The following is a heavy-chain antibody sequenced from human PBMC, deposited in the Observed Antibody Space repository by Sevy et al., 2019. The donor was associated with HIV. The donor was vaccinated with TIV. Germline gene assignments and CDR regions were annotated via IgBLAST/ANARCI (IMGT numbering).Heavy chain of an antibody. J-gene: IGHJ4*02. D-gene: IGHD3-16*01. V-gene: IGHV3-15*01. Sequence: GGCLRLSCAASGFSFSDAWMTWVRQTPGKGLEWVRRIKSESDGGTTDYAAPVKGRFSISRDDSINTLYLEMNSLKVEDPALYYCTTFADRMMHGRLFDYWGQGSLVTVSS. CDR2: IKSESDGGTT. CDR3: TTFADRMMHGRLFDY. CDR1: GFSFSDAW.